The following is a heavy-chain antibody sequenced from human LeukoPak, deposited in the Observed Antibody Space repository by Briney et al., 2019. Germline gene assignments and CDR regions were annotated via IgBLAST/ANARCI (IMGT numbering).Heavy chain of an antibody. CDR3: ARGPYSYDSSGAFDI. Sequence: SETLSLTCTVSSDSISSGDYYWSWIRQPAGKGLEWIGRISSSGSTNYNPSLKSRVTISVDTSKNQFSLKLSSVTAADTAVYFCARGPYSYDSSGAFDIWGQGTMVTVSS. J-gene: IGHJ3*02. CDR2: ISSSGST. V-gene: IGHV4-61*02. CDR1: SDSISSGDYY. D-gene: IGHD3-22*01.